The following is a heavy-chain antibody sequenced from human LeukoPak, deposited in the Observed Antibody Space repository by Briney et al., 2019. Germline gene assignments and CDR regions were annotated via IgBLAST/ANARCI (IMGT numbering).Heavy chain of an antibody. CDR1: GYTFTSYG. Sequence: ASVKVSYTASGYTFTSYGISWVRQAPGQGLEWMGWISAYNGNTNSAQKLQGRVTMTTDTSTSTASVELRSLRSDDTAVYYCARVPYYYDSSGYFYWGQGTLVTVSS. CDR2: ISAYNGNT. D-gene: IGHD3-22*01. V-gene: IGHV1-18*01. CDR3: ARVPYYYDSSGYFY. J-gene: IGHJ4*02.